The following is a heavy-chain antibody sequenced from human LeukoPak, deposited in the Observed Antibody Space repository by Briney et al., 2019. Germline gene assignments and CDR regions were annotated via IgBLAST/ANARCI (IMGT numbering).Heavy chain of an antibody. J-gene: IGHJ4*02. CDR1: GFTFSSYA. D-gene: IGHD6-19*01. Sequence: PGGSLRLSCAAPGFTFSSYAMTWVRQAPGKGLEWVSGISGRGSSTYYADSVKGRFTISRDNSKNTLYLQINSLRAEDTAVHYCARQPDDFSGWNNGQVFFDYWGQGTLVSVSS. V-gene: IGHV3-23*01. CDR3: ARQPDDFSGWNNGQVFFDY. CDR2: ISGRGSST.